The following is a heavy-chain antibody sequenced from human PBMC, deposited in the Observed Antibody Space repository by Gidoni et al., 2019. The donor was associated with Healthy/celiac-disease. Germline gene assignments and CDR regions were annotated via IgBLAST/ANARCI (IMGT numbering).Heavy chain of an antibody. V-gene: IGHV4-39*01. CDR3: ARQREVVPAAIGYFDY. CDR1: GGSISSSSYY. D-gene: IGHD2-2*01. CDR2: ISYSGST. J-gene: IGHJ4*02. Sequence: QLQLQESGPGLVKPSETLSLTCTVSGGSISSSSYYWGWIRQPPGKGLEWIGSISYSGSTYYNPSLKSRVTIAVDTSKNQFSLKLSAVTAADTAVYYCARQREVVPAAIGYFDYWGQGTLVTVSS.